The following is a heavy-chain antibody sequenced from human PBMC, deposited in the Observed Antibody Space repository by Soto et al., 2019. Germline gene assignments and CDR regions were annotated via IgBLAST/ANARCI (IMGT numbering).Heavy chain of an antibody. CDR2: ISWNSGNI. V-gene: IGHV3-9*01. D-gene: IGHD5-18*01. Sequence: EVQLEESGGALVQPGRSLRLSCAASGFTFDAYARYWVRQVLGKGLEWVSSISWNSGNIGYADSVKGRFTTSRDNPENSLYLQMNSLRPEDTALYYCVRSKGGYSYGPPFDYWGQGTLVTVSS. CDR1: GFTFDAYA. CDR3: VRSKGGYSYGPPFDY. J-gene: IGHJ4*02.